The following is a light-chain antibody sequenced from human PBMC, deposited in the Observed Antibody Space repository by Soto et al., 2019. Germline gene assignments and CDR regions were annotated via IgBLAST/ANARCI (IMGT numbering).Light chain of an antibody. CDR2: EGN. Sequence: QSVLTQPASVSGSPGQSITISCTGTSSDVGSFNLVSWYQLHPGKAPKLMIYEGNKRPSGVSNRFSGSKSGNTASLTISGLQAEDEADYYCCSYAGFNFVIFGGGTKVTVL. CDR1: SSDVGSFNL. V-gene: IGLV2-23*01. CDR3: CSYAGFNFVI. J-gene: IGLJ2*01.